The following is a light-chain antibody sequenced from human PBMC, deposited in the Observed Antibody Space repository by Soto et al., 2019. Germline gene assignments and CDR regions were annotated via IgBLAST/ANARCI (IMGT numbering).Light chain of an antibody. CDR2: RAS. Sequence: DIQMTQSPSSLSASGGDRVTITCRASQIINTWLAWYQQKPGKAPKLLIYRASNLVNGVPSRFSGSGSGTEFTLTVSSLQPYEFSIYYCQQYETYSGTFGPGTKVDL. CDR1: QIINTW. V-gene: IGKV1-5*03. J-gene: IGKJ3*01. CDR3: QQYETYSGT.